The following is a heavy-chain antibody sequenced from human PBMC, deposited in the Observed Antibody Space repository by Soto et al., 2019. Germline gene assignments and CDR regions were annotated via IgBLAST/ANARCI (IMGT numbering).Heavy chain of an antibody. J-gene: IGHJ6*02. V-gene: IGHV1-8*01. CDR2: MNHKSGNT. CDR3: ARGRRYYYYYGMDV. CDR1: GYTFTSYD. Sequence: QVQLVQSGAEVKKPGASVKVSCKASGYTFTSYDINWVRQATGQGLEWMGWMNHKSGNTGYAQKFQGRVTMTRNTSISTAAMELSSLRSEDTAVYYCARGRRYYYYYGMDVWGQGTTVTVSS.